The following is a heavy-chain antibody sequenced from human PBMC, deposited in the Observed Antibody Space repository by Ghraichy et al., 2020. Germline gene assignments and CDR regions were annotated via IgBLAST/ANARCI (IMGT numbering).Heavy chain of an antibody. J-gene: IGHJ4*02. Sequence: SETLSLTCTVSGGAITGYYWSWIRQTPGKGLEWIGYTYYSGNTDYNPSFNRRVDISIDTSRSQFSLKLASVTAADTAVYYCARHQGHRLELYVDEWGQGRLVTVSA. CDR1: GGAITGYY. D-gene: IGHD1-7*01. CDR2: TYYSGNT. CDR3: ARHQGHRLELYVDE. V-gene: IGHV4-59*08.